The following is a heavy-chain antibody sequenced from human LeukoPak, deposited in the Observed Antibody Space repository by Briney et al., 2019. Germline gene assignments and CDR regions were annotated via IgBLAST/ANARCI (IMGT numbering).Heavy chain of an antibody. V-gene: IGHV3-74*01. Sequence: PGGSLRLSCAASGFTFTTYRMHWVRQAPGKGLVWVSRIKSDGTSTSYADSVKGRFTISRDNAKNTLYLQMNSLRAEDTAVYYCARGHGDFPVNYYFDLWGRGTLVTVSS. CDR1: GFTFTTYR. D-gene: IGHD4-17*01. CDR3: ARGHGDFPVNYYFDL. CDR2: IKSDGTST. J-gene: IGHJ2*01.